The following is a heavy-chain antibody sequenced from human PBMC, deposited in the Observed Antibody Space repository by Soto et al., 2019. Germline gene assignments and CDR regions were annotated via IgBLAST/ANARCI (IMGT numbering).Heavy chain of an antibody. D-gene: IGHD2-2*01. J-gene: IGHJ4*02. CDR1: GFTFSSYA. CDR2: ISGSGGST. CDR3: ARQRIVVVPAAHRAYSDY. V-gene: IGHV3-23*01. Sequence: GGSLRLSCAASGFTFSSYAMSWVRQAPGKGLEWVSAISGSGGSTYYADSVKGRFTISRDNSKNTLYLQMNSLRAEDTAVYYCARQRIVVVPAAHRAYSDYWGQGTLVTVSS.